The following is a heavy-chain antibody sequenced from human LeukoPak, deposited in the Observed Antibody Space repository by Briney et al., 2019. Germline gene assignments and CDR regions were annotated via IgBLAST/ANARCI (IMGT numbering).Heavy chain of an antibody. V-gene: IGHV3-23*01. J-gene: IGHJ1*01. D-gene: IGHD6-6*01. Sequence: GGSLRLSCGASGFTFSNYWMSWVRQAPGKGLEWVSAISGSGGSTYYADSVKGRFTISRDNSKNTLYLQMNSLRAEDTAVYYCATFLAVIAARDSLYFQHWGQGTLVSVSS. CDR2: ISGSGGST. CDR3: ATFLAVIAARDSLYFQH. CDR1: GFTFSNYW.